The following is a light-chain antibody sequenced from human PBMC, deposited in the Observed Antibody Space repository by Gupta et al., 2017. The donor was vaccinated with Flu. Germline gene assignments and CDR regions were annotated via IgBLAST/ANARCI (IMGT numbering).Light chain of an antibody. CDR3: HQYGRSPPWT. V-gene: IGKV3-20*01. CDR2: GAS. CDR1: QSIGSYY. Sequence: TLSLSPGDRATRSCRASQSIGSYYFSWYQQKPGQAPRLLIHGASNRATGIPDRFSGSGSGTDFTLTISRLEPEDFAVYYCHQYGRSPPWTFGQGTGVEIK. J-gene: IGKJ1*01.